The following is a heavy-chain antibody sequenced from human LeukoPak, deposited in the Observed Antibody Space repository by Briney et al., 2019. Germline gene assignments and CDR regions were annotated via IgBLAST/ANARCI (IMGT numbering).Heavy chain of an antibody. J-gene: IGHJ4*02. Sequence: TPETLSLTCTVSGGSISSSSYYWGWIRQPPGKGLEWIGSIYYSGSTYYNPSLKSRVTMSVDTSKNQFSLKLSSVTAADTAVYYCARHKGSGWYYFDYWGQGTLVTVSS. CDR3: ARHKGSGWYYFDY. CDR1: GGSISSSSYY. D-gene: IGHD6-19*01. V-gene: IGHV4-39*01. CDR2: IYYSGST.